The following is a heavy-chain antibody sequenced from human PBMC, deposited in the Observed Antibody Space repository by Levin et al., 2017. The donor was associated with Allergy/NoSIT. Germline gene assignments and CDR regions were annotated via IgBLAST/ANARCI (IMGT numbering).Heavy chain of an antibody. D-gene: IGHD6-13*01. CDR3: ARVASWSDSDAFDI. J-gene: IGHJ3*02. Sequence: ASVKVSCKTSGYTFSSYYMHWVRQAPGQGLEWIGIINPSGGSTSYAQKFQGRVTQTRETSTSTVYIELSSLRSEDTAVYYCARVASWSDSDAFDIWGQGTMVTVSS. V-gene: IGHV1-46*01. CDR1: GYTFSSYY. CDR2: INPSGGST.